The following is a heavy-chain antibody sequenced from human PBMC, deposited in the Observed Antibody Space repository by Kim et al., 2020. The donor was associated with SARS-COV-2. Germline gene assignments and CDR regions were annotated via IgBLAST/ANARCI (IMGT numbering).Heavy chain of an antibody. J-gene: IGHJ5*01. CDR2: IYYSGST. D-gene: IGHD3-22*01. CDR3: ARGLLSSGYYPRYYWF. Sequence: SETLSLTCTVSGGSISSSSYYWGWIRQPPGKGLEWIGSIYYSGSTYYNPSLKSRVIISVDTSKNQFSLKLSSVTAADTAVYYCARGLLSSGYYPRYYWF. CDR1: GGSISSSSYY. V-gene: IGHV4-39*07.